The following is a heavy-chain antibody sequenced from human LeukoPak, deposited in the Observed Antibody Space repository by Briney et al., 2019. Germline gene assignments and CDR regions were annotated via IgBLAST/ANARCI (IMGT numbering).Heavy chain of an antibody. V-gene: IGHV3-53*01. D-gene: IGHD3-22*01. CDR1: GFTVSSNY. Sequence: GGSLRLSCAASGFTVSSNYMSWDRQAPGKGLEWVSVIYSGGSTYYADSVKGRFTISRDNSKNTLYLQMNSLRAEDTAVYYCARARTYYYDSSGYVYYYYGMDVWGQGTTVTVSS. CDR2: IYSGGST. J-gene: IGHJ6*02. CDR3: ARARTYYYDSSGYVYYYYGMDV.